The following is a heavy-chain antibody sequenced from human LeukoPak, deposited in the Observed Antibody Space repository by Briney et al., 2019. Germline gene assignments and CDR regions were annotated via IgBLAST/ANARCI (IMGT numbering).Heavy chain of an antibody. V-gene: IGHV3-33*01. D-gene: IGHD4-17*01. J-gene: IGHJ6*02. CDR1: GFSFSSHG. Sequence: GGSLRLSCAASGFSFSSHGMHWVRQAPGKGLEWVGVTWFDDSYQHYAGSVRGRFTISRDNSKNTVYLQMNSLRAEDTAVYYCARETYGLADVWGQGTTVIVSS. CDR3: ARETYGLADV. CDR2: TWFDDSYQ.